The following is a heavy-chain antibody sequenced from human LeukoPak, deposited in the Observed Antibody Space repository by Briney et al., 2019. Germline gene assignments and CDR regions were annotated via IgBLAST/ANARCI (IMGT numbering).Heavy chain of an antibody. J-gene: IGHJ6*03. CDR1: GGSFSRYY. CDR3: ARRRVNYYYYYMDV. CDR2: INHSGST. Sequence: SSETLSLTCAVYGGSFSRYYWSWIRQPPGKGLEWIGEINHSGSTNYNPSLKSRVTISVDTSKNQFSLKLSSVTAADTAVYYCARRRVNYYYYYMDVWGKGTTVTVSS. V-gene: IGHV4-34*01.